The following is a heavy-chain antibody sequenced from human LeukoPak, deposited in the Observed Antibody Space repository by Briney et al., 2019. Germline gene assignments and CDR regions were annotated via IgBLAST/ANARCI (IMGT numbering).Heavy chain of an antibody. CDR1: GFTFSSYG. CDR2: ISYDGSNK. D-gene: IGHD3-10*01. J-gene: IGHJ6*04. CDR3: AKDATMVRGARYYYYGMDV. Sequence: GGSLRLSRAASGFTFSSYGMHWVRQAPGKGLEWVAVISYDGSNKYYAHSVKGRFTISRDNSKNTLYLQMNSLRAEDTAVYYCAKDATMVRGARYYYYGMDVWGKGTTVTVFS. V-gene: IGHV3-30*18.